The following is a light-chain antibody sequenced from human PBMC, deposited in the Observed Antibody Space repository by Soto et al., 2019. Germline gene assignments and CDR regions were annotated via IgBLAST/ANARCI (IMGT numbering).Light chain of an antibody. CDR3: QQYNNWPMWT. V-gene: IGKV3-15*01. CDR2: GAS. Sequence: EIVMTHSPSTLTVSPGERATLSCRASQSVSSNLAWYQQKPGQAPRLLIYGASTRATGIPARFSGSGSGTEFTLTISSLQSQDFAVYYCQQYNNWPMWTFGQGTKVDI. CDR1: QSVSSN. J-gene: IGKJ1*01.